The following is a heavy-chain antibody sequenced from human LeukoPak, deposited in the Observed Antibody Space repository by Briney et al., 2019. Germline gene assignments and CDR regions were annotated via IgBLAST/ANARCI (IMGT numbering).Heavy chain of an antibody. Sequence: SETLSLTCAVYGGSFSGYYWSWIRQPPGKGLEWIGEINHSGSTNYNPSLKSRVTISVDTSKNQFSLKLSSVTAADTAVYYCARAGGFFSPFGYWGQGTLVTVCS. V-gene: IGHV4-34*01. CDR3: ARAGGFFSPFGY. CDR1: GGSFSGYY. J-gene: IGHJ4*02. CDR2: INHSGST. D-gene: IGHD3-3*01.